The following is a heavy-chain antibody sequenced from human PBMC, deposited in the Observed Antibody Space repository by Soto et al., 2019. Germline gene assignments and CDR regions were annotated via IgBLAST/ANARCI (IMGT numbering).Heavy chain of an antibody. CDR1: GGSVSSDGFY. D-gene: IGHD3-22*01. J-gene: IGHJ3*01. CDR3: AREGNDMKIVRPPFEL. Sequence: PSGTLSLTCTVSGGSVSSDGFYWSWIRQPPGKGLEWIGYIYYSGSTNYNPSLQSRVTILVDTSKNQFSLKLSSVTAADTAVYYCAREGNDMKIVRPPFELWGLGTMDNVSS. CDR2: IYYSGST. V-gene: IGHV4-61*08.